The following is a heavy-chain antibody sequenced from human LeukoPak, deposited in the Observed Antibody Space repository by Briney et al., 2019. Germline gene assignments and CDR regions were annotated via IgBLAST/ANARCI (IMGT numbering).Heavy chain of an antibody. CDR1: GGSISSYY. J-gene: IGHJ5*02. V-gene: IGHV4-59*01. CDR2: RYYSGTT. CDR3: ARGHWFDP. Sequence: SSETLSPTCTVSGGSISSYYWSWIRQPPGKGLEWIGYRYYSGTTNYNPSLKGRVTISVDASKTHLSLHLRSVTAADTAVYYCARGHWFDPWGQGTLVTVSS.